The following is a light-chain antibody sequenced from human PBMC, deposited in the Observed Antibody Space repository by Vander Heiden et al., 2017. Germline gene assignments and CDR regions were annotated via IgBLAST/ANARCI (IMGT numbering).Light chain of an antibody. V-gene: IGKV2-24*01. Sequence: DIVMTQTPLSSPVTLGQPASISCRSRQSLVHSDGNTYLSWVQQRPVQPPRLLIYKISNRCSGVPDRFSGSGAGTEFTLKNSRVEAEDVGVYYCMQATQFPRTFGQGTKVEIK. CDR2: KIS. CDR3: MQATQFPRT. J-gene: IGKJ1*01. CDR1: QSLVHSDGNTY.